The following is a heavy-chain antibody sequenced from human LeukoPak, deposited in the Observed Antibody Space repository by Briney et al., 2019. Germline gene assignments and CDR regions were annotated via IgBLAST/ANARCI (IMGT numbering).Heavy chain of an antibody. CDR2: ISYSSSTI. CDR3: ARDNRGGWPFDF. V-gene: IGHV3-48*02. J-gene: IGHJ4*02. D-gene: IGHD6-19*01. Sequence: GGSLRLSCAASGFTFSTYNMNWVRQAPGKGLEWVSYISYSSSTIYYAESVKGRFTISRDNAKSSLYLQMNSLRDEDRAVYYCARDNRGGWPFDFWGQGALVTVSS. CDR1: GFTFSTYN.